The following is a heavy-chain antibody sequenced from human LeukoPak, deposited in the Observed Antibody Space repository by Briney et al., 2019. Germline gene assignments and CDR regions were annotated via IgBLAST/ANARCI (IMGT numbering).Heavy chain of an antibody. Sequence: GESLKISCKGSGSSFTSYWIGWVRQMPGKGLEWMGIIYPGDSDTRYSPSFQGQVTISADKSISTAYLQWSSLKASDTAMYYCARQTGYCSGGSCYYWFDPWGQGTLVTVSS. D-gene: IGHD2-15*01. CDR2: IYPGDSDT. CDR1: GSSFTSYW. CDR3: ARQTGYCSGGSCYYWFDP. J-gene: IGHJ5*02. V-gene: IGHV5-51*01.